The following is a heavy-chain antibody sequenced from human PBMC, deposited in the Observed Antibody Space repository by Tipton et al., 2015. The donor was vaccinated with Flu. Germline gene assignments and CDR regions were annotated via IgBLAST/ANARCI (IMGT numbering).Heavy chain of an antibody. CDR1: GYSFTRHW. D-gene: IGHD1-26*01. CDR2: IYPGDSDT. Sequence: VQLVQSGAEVKKPGESLKISCKASGYSFTRHWIAWVRQMPGKDLEWMGIIYPGDSDTRYSPSFQGQVTISADNSISSAYLQWNSLKASDTAIYYCARSSVNYLQLEAFDVCGQWTTVTVSS. CDR3: ARSSVNYLQLEAFDV. J-gene: IGHJ6*02. V-gene: IGHV5-51*03.